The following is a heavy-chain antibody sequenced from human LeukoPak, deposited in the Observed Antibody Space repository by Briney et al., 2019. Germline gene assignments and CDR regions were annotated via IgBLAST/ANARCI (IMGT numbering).Heavy chain of an antibody. D-gene: IGHD5-18*01. CDR2: VYYTGST. Sequence: SETLSLTCTVSGGSISSYYWCWIRQLPGKGLEWIGSVYYTGSTSYNPSLKSRVSISVDTSKNQFSLKLSSVTAADTAVYYCARDGYSYGYSFDYWGQGTLVTVSS. J-gene: IGHJ4*02. CDR1: GGSISSYY. V-gene: IGHV4-59*08. CDR3: ARDGYSYGYSFDY.